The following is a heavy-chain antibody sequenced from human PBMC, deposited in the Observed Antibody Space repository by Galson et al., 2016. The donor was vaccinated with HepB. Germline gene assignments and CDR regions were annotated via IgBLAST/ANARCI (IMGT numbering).Heavy chain of an antibody. J-gene: IGHJ4*02. V-gene: IGHV4-39*01. D-gene: IGHD5-12*01. CDR1: GGSISRSRYF. CDR2: IYYNETT. Sequence: ETLSLTCTVSGGSISRSRYFWGWIRQPPGRGLKWIGDIYYNETTYYNPSLRSRVSISVDTSKSQLSLKLNSVTAADTAVYYCARLGYSAYVLDSWGQGTRVSVSS. CDR3: ARLGYSAYVLDS.